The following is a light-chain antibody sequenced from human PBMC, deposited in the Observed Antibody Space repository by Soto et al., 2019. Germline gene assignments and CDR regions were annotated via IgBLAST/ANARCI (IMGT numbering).Light chain of an antibody. CDR3: QSYDSSLSGWL. J-gene: IGLJ3*02. Sequence: QSVLTQAPSVSGAPRQRVTISCTGSSSNIGAGYNVHWYQQVPGTAPKLLIYGDSNRPSGVPDRFSGSKSGTSASLAITGLQAEDEADYYCQSYDSSLSGWLFGGGTKLTVL. CDR2: GDS. CDR1: SSNIGAGYN. V-gene: IGLV1-40*01.